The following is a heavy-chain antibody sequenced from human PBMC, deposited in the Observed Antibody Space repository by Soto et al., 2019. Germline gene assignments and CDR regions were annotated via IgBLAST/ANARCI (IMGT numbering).Heavy chain of an antibody. V-gene: IGHV4-30-2*01. CDR1: GGSISSGGYS. CDR3: ARTLGV. CDR2: INHSGST. Sequence: SETLSLTCAVSGGSISSGGYSWSWIRQPPGKGLEWIGEINHSGSTNYNQSLKSRVTISVDTSKNQYSLKLSSVTAADTAVYYCARTLGVWGQGTTVTVSS. J-gene: IGHJ6*02.